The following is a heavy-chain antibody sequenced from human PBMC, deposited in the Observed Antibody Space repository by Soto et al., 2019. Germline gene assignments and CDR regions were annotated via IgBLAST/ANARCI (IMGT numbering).Heavy chain of an antibody. D-gene: IGHD3-3*01. CDR3: ARHFGVVPSNWFDP. V-gene: IGHV4-39*01. Sequence: SETLSLTCTVFGGYISRNSYYWGWIRQPPGKGLEWIGSIYFSGSTYYNPSLKSRVTISVDRSKNQFSLKLSSVTAADTTVYYCARHFGVVPSNWFDPWGQGTLVTVSS. CDR2: IYFSGST. J-gene: IGHJ5*02. CDR1: GGYISRNSYY.